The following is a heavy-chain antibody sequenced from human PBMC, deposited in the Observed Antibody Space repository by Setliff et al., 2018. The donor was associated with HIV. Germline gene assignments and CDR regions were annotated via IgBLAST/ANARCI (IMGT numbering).Heavy chain of an antibody. D-gene: IGHD4-17*01. V-gene: IGHV3-7*02. CDR2: IKEDGSEK. Sequence: PGGSLRLSCAASGFTFSNYWMSWVRQAPGKGLEWVANIKEDGSEKYYVDSVKGRFTISRDNAKNSLYLQMNSLRADDTAVYYCARGPTTVTNYYYYYMDVWGKGTTVTVSS. CDR1: GFTFSNYW. J-gene: IGHJ6*03. CDR3: ARGPTTVTNYYYYYMDV.